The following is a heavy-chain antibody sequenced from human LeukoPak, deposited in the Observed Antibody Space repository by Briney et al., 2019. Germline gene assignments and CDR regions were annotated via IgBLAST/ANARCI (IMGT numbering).Heavy chain of an antibody. CDR3: ARVIRRNDAFDI. D-gene: IGHD2-21*01. J-gene: IGHJ3*02. CDR1: GGSISSGDYY. Sequence: SETLSLTCTVSGGSISSGDYYWSWIRQPPGKGLECIGYIYYSGSTYYNPSLKSRVTISVDTSKNQFSLKLSSVTAADTAVYYCARVIRRNDAFDIWGQGTMVTVSS. CDR2: IYYSGST. V-gene: IGHV4-30-4*01.